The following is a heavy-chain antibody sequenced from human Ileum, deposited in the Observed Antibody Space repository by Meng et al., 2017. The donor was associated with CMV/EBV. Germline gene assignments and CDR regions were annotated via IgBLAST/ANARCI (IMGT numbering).Heavy chain of an antibody. J-gene: IGHJ4*02. Sequence: SCKASCYTFTDYHINWVRQAPGQGLEWMGWISTYNGNTNYAQKLQGRVTMTTDTSTTTAYMELRSLTSDDTAVYYCARDGLGATHFDYWGQGTLVTVSS. V-gene: IGHV1-18*01. CDR2: ISTYNGNT. CDR3: ARDGLGATHFDY. CDR1: CYTFTDYH. D-gene: IGHD1-26*01.